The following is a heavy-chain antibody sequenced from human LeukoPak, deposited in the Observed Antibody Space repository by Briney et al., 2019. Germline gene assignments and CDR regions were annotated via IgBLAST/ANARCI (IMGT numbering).Heavy chain of an antibody. Sequence: GGSLRLSCAASGFTVSSNYMSWVRQAPGKGLEWVSVIYSGGSTYYADSVKGRFTISRDNSKNTLYLQMNSLRAEDTAVYYCARDHYGDYGFDYWGQGTLVTVSS. CDR3: ARDHYGDYGFDY. CDR2: IYSGGST. V-gene: IGHV3-53*01. D-gene: IGHD4-17*01. J-gene: IGHJ4*02. CDR1: GFTVSSNY.